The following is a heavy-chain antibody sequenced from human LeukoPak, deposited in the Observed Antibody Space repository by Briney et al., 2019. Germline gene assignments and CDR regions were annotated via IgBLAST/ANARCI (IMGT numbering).Heavy chain of an antibody. CDR1: GYSFAGYH. Sequence: ASVKVSCKSSGYSFAGYHMHWVRQAPGQGLEWMGWVNPNGGDTNYAQKFQGRVTMTRDTSVSTAYMELSRLRSDDTAIYYCAREPRPRGGWFVSDWGQGTLVTVSS. CDR2: VNPNGGDT. D-gene: IGHD6-19*01. J-gene: IGHJ4*02. V-gene: IGHV1-2*02. CDR3: AREPRPRGGWFVSD.